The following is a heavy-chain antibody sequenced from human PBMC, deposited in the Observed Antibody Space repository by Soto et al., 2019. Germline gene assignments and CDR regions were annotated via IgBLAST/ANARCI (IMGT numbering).Heavy chain of an antibody. CDR2: ILYDGSNK. CDR3: AKGGEAALDY. Sequence: QVQLVESGGGVVQPGRSLRLSCAASGFTFSSYGMHWVRQAPGKGLEWVAVILYDGSNKYYADSVKGRFTISRDNSKNTLYLQMNSLRAEDTAVYYCAKGGEAALDYWGQGTLVTVSS. V-gene: IGHV3-30*18. D-gene: IGHD3-16*01. CDR1: GFTFSSYG. J-gene: IGHJ4*02.